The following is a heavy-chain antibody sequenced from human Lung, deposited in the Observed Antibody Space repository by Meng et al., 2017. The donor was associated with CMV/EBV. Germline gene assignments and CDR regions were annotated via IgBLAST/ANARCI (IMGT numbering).Heavy chain of an antibody. CDR2: IKQDGSEK. J-gene: IGHJ6*02. CDR1: GFTFNNYW. D-gene: IGHD2-2*01. Sequence: SLKISXAASGFTFNNYWMTWVRQAPGKGLEWVANIKQDGSEKYYVDSVKGRFTVSRDNAKNSLYLQMNSLRAEDTAAYYCARDAPYCSSTSCYYSYGLDVWGQGTTVTFSS. V-gene: IGHV3-7*01. CDR3: ARDAPYCSSTSCYYSYGLDV.